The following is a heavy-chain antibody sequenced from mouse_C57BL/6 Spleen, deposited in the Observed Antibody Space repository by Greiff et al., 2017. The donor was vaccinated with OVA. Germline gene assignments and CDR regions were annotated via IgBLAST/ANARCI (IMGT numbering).Heavy chain of an antibody. CDR2: INPGSGGT. CDR3: AREAGLRRYFDY. Sequence: QVQLQQSGAELVRPGTSVKVSCKASGYAFTNYLIEWVKQRPGQGLEWIGVINPGSGGTNYNEKFKGKATLTADKSSSTAYMQLSSLTSEDSAVYFCAREAGLRRYFDYWGQGTTLTVSS. J-gene: IGHJ2*01. V-gene: IGHV1-54*01. CDR1: GYAFTNYL. D-gene: IGHD2-2*01.